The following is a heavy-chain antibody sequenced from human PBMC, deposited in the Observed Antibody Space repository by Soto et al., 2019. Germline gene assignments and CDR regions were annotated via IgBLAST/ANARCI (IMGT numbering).Heavy chain of an antibody. Sequence: SETLSLTCTVSVGSISSSSYYWGWIRQPPGKGLEWIGSIYYSGSTYYNPSLKSRVTISVDTSKNQFSLKLSSVTAADTAVYYCARAAQDFDYWGQGTLVTVSS. CDR1: VGSISSSSYY. J-gene: IGHJ4*02. V-gene: IGHV4-39*01. CDR3: ARAAQDFDY. D-gene: IGHD6-13*01. CDR2: IYYSGST.